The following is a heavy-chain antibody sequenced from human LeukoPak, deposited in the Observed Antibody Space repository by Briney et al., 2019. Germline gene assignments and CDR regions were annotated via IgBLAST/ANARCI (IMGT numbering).Heavy chain of an antibody. CDR3: AKGIRSSGYYYDY. Sequence: GGSLRLSCAASGSTFSSYAMSWVRQAPGKGLEWVSSISGSGGSTYYADSVKGRFTISRDNSKNTLYLQMNSLRAEDTAVYYCAKGIRSSGYYYDYWGQGTLVTVSS. CDR2: ISGSGGST. CDR1: GSTFSSYA. J-gene: IGHJ4*02. D-gene: IGHD3-22*01. V-gene: IGHV3-23*01.